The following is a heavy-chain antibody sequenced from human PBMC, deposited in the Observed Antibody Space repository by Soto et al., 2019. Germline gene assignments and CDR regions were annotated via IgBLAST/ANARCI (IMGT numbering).Heavy chain of an antibody. CDR2: INANNGGA. D-gene: IGHD1-26*01. CDR1: GYTFTDYH. V-gene: IGHV1-2*02. Sequence: ASVKVSCKPSGYTFTDYHIHWVRQAPGQGLEFMGWINANNGGAGSAQQFQGRVTVTRDTSISTVYMELSNLRSDDTAVYYCASGSDGSYPFRFDYWGQGTLVTVSS. CDR3: ASGSDGSYPFRFDY. J-gene: IGHJ4*02.